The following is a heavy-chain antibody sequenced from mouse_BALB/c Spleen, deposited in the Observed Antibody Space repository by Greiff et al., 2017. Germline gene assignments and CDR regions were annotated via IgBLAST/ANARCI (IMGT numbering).Heavy chain of an antibody. J-gene: IGHJ4*01. V-gene: IGHV7-3*02. CDR3: ARDYDGYAMDY. Sequence: EVHLVESGGGLVQPGGSLRLSCATSGFTFTDYYMSWVRQPPGKALEWLGFIRNKANGYTTEYSASVKGRFTISRDNSQSILYLQMNTLRAEDSATYYCARDYDGYAMDYWGQGTSVTVSS. D-gene: IGHD2-12*01. CDR2: IRNKANGYTT. CDR1: GFTFTDYY.